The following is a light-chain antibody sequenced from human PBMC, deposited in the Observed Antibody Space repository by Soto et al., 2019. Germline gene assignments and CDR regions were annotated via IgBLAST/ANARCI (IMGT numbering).Light chain of an antibody. J-gene: IGKJ3*01. V-gene: IGKV3-11*01. CDR1: QSISSY. Sequence: EIVLTQSPATLSLSPGERATLSCRASQSISSYLAWYQQKPGQAPRLLIYDASNRATGIPARFSGSGSGTDFTLTIRSLEPEDFALYYCQQRSNWPLTFGPGTKVDIK. CDR3: QQRSNWPLT. CDR2: DAS.